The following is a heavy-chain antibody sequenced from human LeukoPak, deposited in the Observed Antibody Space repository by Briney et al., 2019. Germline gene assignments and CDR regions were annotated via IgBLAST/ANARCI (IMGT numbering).Heavy chain of an antibody. CDR2: INSDGSTT. CDR1: GLTFSSYW. CDR3: ARDRRLWNMDV. Sequence: GGSLRLSCAASGLTFSSYWMHWVRQAPGKGLVWVSRINSDGSTTTYADSVKGRFTISRGNAKNTLYLQMNSLRAEDTAVYYCARDRRLWNMDVWGTGTTVTISS. J-gene: IGHJ6*03. D-gene: IGHD4/OR15-4a*01. V-gene: IGHV3-74*01.